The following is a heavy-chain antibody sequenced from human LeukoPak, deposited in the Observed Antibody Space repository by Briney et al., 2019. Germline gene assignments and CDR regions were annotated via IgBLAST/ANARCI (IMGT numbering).Heavy chain of an antibody. Sequence: SETLSLTCTVSGGSISSYYWSWIRQPPGKGLEWIGYIYYSGSTNYNPSLKSRVTISVDTSKNQFSLKLSSVTAADTAVYYCARMGSGSYYYYYYMDVWGKGTTVTVSS. J-gene: IGHJ6*03. CDR3: ARMGSGSYYYYYYMDV. V-gene: IGHV4-59*12. CDR1: GGSISSYY. CDR2: IYYSGST. D-gene: IGHD3-10*01.